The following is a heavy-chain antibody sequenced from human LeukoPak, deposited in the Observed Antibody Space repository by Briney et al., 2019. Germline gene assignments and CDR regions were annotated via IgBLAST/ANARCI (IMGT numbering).Heavy chain of an antibody. D-gene: IGHD6-19*01. CDR3: ARESIAVAGAPFDY. CDR2: ISSGSTI. V-gene: IGHV3-48*03. Sequence: PGGSLRFSCAASGFTFSSYEMNRVRQAPGKGLEWVSYISSGSTIYDADSVKGRFTISRDNAKNSLYLQMNSLRAEDTAVYYCARESIAVAGAPFDYWGQGTLVTVSS. J-gene: IGHJ4*02. CDR1: GFTFSSYE.